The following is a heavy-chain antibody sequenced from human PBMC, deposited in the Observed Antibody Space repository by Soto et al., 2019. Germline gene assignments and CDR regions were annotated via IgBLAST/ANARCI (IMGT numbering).Heavy chain of an antibody. D-gene: IGHD3-3*01. J-gene: IGHJ6*02. CDR1: RFSLSTSAVS. Sequence: SGHTLVNPTQPLTLTYTFSRFSLSTSAVSVDWIRQPPGEALQWLPLIDWDEDKYYSTSLKTRLTISKDTSKNQVVLTMTNMDPVDTATYYCERMTRFLEWPFKDTLSGLGRSYCYYYYGMDVWGQGTTVTVSS. CDR2: IDWDEDK. V-gene: IGHV2-70*01. CDR3: ERMTRFLEWPFKDTLSGLGRSYCYYYYGMDV.